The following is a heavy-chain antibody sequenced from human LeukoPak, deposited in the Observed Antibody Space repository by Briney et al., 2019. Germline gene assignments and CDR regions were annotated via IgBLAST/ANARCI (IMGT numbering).Heavy chain of an antibody. CDR2: MNPISGNT. J-gene: IGHJ6*03. Sequence: ASVKVSCKASGYTFPSYDINWVRQATGQGLEWMGWMNPISGNTGFAQKFQGRVTMTRNTSISTVYMELSSLRSEDTAVYYCARVARLGYSSSWDTLVPTPYYYYYMDVWGKGTTVTVSS. V-gene: IGHV1-8*01. CDR1: GYTFPSYD. CDR3: ARVARLGYSSSWDTLVPTPYYYYYMDV. D-gene: IGHD6-13*01.